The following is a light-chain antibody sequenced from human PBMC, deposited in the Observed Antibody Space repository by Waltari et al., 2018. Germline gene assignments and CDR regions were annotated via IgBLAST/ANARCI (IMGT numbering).Light chain of an antibody. Sequence: DIVMTQSPLSLPVTPGEAASISCRSSQSLLHRNGNNYLDWYLQRPGQSPQLLFYLGSNRASGVPDRFSCSGSGTDFILNISRVEPEDFGIYYCMQSLQGLWTFGPGTKV. J-gene: IGKJ1*01. CDR3: MQSLQGLWT. CDR2: LGS. V-gene: IGKV2-28*01. CDR1: QSLLHRNGNNY.